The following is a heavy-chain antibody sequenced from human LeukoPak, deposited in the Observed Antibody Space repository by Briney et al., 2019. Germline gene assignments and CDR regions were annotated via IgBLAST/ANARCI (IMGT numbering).Heavy chain of an antibody. J-gene: IGHJ4*02. CDR2: IKQDGSEK. D-gene: IGHD4-23*01. Sequence: GGSLRLSFAASGFTSSNYWMSWVRQAPGKGLEWVGNIKQDGSEKYYVDSVKGRFTISRDNAENSLFLQLNSLRADDTAVYYCARDLTYGSKRGYYFDYWGQGTLVTVSS. CDR3: ARDLTYGSKRGYYFDY. V-gene: IGHV3-7*01. CDR1: GFTSSNYW.